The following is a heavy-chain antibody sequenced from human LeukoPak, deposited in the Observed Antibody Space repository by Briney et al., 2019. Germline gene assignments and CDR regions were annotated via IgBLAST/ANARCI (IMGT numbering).Heavy chain of an antibody. Sequence: AASVKVSCKASGYTFTAYYMHWVRQAPGQGLEWMGWINPNSGGTNYAQKFQGRVTMTRDTSISTAYMELSSLRSEDTAVYYCARAGRYSSGWSDSWGQGTLVTVSS. D-gene: IGHD3-22*01. CDR2: INPNSGGT. V-gene: IGHV1-2*02. CDR1: GYTFTAYY. CDR3: ARAGRYSSGWSDS. J-gene: IGHJ5*01.